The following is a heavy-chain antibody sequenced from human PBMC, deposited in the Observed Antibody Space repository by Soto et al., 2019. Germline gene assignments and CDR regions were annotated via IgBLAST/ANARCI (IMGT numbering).Heavy chain of an antibody. CDR3: ARDVSIVVVTLDY. CDR1: GYTFTTYY. V-gene: IGHV1-46*01. D-gene: IGHD3-22*01. J-gene: IGHJ4*02. Sequence: SAQVSCKXSGYTFTTYYMHWVRQAPGQGLEWMGIINPSGGGTSYAQKFQGRVTMTRDTSTSTVYMELSSLRSEDTAVYYCARDVSIVVVTLDYWGQGTLVTVSS. CDR2: INPSGGGT.